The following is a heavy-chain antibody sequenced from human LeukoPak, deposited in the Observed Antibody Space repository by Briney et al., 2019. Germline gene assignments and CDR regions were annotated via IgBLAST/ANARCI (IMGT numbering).Heavy chain of an antibody. V-gene: IGHV3-48*01. Sequence: GGSLRLSCAAPGFSFSSYSMNWVRQAPGKGLEWVSYISSSSSTIYYVDSVKGRFTISRDNAKNSLYLQMNSLRAEDTAVYYCARLGYSYGHTYFDYWGQGTLVTVSS. D-gene: IGHD5-18*01. CDR3: ARLGYSYGHTYFDY. J-gene: IGHJ4*02. CDR1: GFSFSSYS. CDR2: ISSSSSTI.